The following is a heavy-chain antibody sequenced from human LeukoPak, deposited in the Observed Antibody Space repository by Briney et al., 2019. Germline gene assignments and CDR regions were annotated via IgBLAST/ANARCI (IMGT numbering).Heavy chain of an antibody. V-gene: IGHV3-43*02. Sequence: GGSLRLSCAASGFNFDDYAMGWVRQAPGRGLEWVSLISGDGGITYYADFVKGRFTISRDNSKNSLYLQMNTLRTEETALYYCAKPQHYGRGDFDYWGQGTLVTVSS. CDR2: ISGDGGIT. D-gene: IGHD3-10*01. CDR3: AKPQHYGRGDFDY. CDR1: GFNFDDYA. J-gene: IGHJ4*02.